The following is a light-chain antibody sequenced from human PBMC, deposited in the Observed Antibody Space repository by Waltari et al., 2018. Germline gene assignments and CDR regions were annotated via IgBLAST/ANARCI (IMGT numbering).Light chain of an antibody. CDR1: SSDVGGYIY. V-gene: IGLV2-11*01. CDR2: DVD. CDR3: CSYAGRYTFV. J-gene: IGLJ1*01. Sequence: QSALTQPRSVSGSPGQSVTISCTGSSSDVGGYIYVSWYHHQSGRAPKVMIYDVDKRPSGLPDRFSGSQSGKTASLTISGLHAEDEGDYYCCSYAGRYTFVFGSGTKVTVL.